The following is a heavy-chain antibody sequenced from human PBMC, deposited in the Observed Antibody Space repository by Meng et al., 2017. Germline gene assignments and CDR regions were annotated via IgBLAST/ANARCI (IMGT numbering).Heavy chain of an antibody. V-gene: IGHV3-33*01. CDR1: GFTFSSYG. Sequence: GESPKIFRAASGFTFSSYGMHWVRPAPGKGLEWVVVIWYDGRNKYYADSVKGRFTISSDNSKNTLYLQMNSLRAGDTAVYYCARVFTMVRGGDVAFDIWGQGTMVTVSS. J-gene: IGHJ3*02. D-gene: IGHD3-10*01. CDR2: IWYDGRNK. CDR3: ARVFTMVRGGDVAFDI.